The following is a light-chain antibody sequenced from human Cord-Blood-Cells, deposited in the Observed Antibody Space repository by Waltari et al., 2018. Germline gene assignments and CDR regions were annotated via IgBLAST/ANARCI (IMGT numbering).Light chain of an antibody. CDR2: EVS. CDR1: SSDVGSYNL. J-gene: IGLJ1*01. V-gene: IGLV2-23*02. CDR3: CSYAGSYV. Sequence: QSALTQPASVSGSPGQSITISCTGTSSDVGSYNLVSWYQQHPGKAPKPMIYEVSKRPSGVSKRFSGSKSGNTASLTISGLQAEDEADYYCCSYAGSYVFGTGTKVTVL.